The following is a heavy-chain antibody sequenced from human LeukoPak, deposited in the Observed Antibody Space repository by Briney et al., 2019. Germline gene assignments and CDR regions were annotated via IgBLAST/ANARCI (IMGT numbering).Heavy chain of an antibody. D-gene: IGHD4-17*01. CDR2: IYSGGST. CDR3: ARDPGDYYFDY. CDR1: GFTVSSNY. J-gene: IGHJ4*02. Sequence: GGSLRLSCAASGFTVSSNYMSWVRQAPGKGLEWVSVIYSGGSTYYADSVKGRFTISRDNSKNTLYLQMNSLRAEDTAVYYCARDPGDYYFDYWGQGTLVTVSS. V-gene: IGHV3-66*01.